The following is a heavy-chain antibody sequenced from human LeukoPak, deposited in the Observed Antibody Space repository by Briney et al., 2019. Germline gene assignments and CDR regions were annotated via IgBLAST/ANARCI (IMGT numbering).Heavy chain of an antibody. CDR2: MSSSTYTI. J-gene: IGHJ3*02. CDR3: ARDPYRFAFDI. Sequence: PGGSLRLSCAASGFTLSNYNMNWVRQAPGKGLEWVSFMSSSTYTIQYADSVKGRFTISRDNAKNSLYLQMNSLRAEDTAVYYCARDPYRFAFDIWGQGTVVLVSS. CDR1: GFTLSNYN. D-gene: IGHD1-26*01. V-gene: IGHV3-48*04.